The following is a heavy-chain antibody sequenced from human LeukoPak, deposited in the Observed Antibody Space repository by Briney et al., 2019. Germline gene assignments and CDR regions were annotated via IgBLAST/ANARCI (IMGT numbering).Heavy chain of an antibody. CDR2: IYYSGST. D-gene: IGHD2-2*01. J-gene: IGHJ4*02. CDR3: ATVVVPAAMVDY. CDR1: GGSISSGDYY. V-gene: IGHV4-30-4*01. Sequence: PSQTLSLTCTVSGGSISSGDYYWSWIRQPPGKGLEWIGYIYYSGSTYYNPSLKSRVTISEDTSKNQFSLKLSSVTAADTAVYYCATVVVPAAMVDYWGQGTLVTVSS.